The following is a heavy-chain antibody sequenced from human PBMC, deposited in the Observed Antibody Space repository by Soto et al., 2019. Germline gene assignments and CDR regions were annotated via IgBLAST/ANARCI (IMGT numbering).Heavy chain of an antibody. CDR3: AIVDLSHSSSGIDN. J-gene: IGHJ4*02. Sequence: GESLKISCKASGYSFSNFWISWVRQTPGKGLEWMGRIDPSDSYPNYSPSFQGHVTISADKSISTACLLWSSLKASDTAMYYCAIVDLSHSSSGIDNPGQGTPVTVSS. D-gene: IGHD1-1*01. CDR1: GYSFSNFW. CDR2: IDPSDSYP. V-gene: IGHV5-10-1*01.